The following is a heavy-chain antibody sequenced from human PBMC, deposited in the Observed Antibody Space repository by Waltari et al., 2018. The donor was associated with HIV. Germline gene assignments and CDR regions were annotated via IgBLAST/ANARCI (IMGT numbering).Heavy chain of an antibody. J-gene: IGHJ4*02. CDR1: GGSISSSSYY. Sequence: QLQLQESGPGLVKPSETLSLTCTVSGGSISSSSYYWGWIRQPPGKGLEWIGNIYYSGSTYYSPSLKSRVTMSVDTSKNQFSLKLSSVTAADTAVYYCARLEIDNSGYYYDDHWGQGTLVTVSS. CDR3: ARLEIDNSGYYYDDH. CDR2: IYYSGST. V-gene: IGHV4-39*01. D-gene: IGHD3-22*01.